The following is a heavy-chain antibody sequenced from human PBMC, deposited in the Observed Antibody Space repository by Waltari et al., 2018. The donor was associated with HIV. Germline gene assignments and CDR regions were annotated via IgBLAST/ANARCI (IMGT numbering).Heavy chain of an antibody. V-gene: IGHV3-30*18. J-gene: IGHJ4*02. D-gene: IGHD3-3*01. CDR1: GFSFSPSG. Sequence: QVQLVESGGGVVHPGGSLSLSCAGSGFSFSPSGLHWVRQAPGKWLEWMAIISSDGNNEYYADSVKGRFTVSRDNSRNTLHLLMDSLRVEDTAIYYCAKSLFGVVKYQNLFDYWAQGTLDTVSS. CDR2: ISSDGNNE. CDR3: AKSLFGVVKYQNLFDY.